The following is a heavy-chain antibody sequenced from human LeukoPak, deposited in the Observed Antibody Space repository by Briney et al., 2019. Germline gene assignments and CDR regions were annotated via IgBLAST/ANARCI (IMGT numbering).Heavy chain of an antibody. CDR3: ARVLIGNYDFWSGLFDY. CDR2: IYYSGST. CDR1: GGSISSYY. D-gene: IGHD3-3*01. J-gene: IGHJ4*02. Sequence: PSETLPLTWTVSGGSISSYYWSWIRQPPGKGLEWIGYIYYSGSTNYNPSLKSRVTISVDTSKNQFSLKLSSVTAADTAVYYCARVLIGNYDFWSGLFDYWGQGTLVTVSS. V-gene: IGHV4-59*01.